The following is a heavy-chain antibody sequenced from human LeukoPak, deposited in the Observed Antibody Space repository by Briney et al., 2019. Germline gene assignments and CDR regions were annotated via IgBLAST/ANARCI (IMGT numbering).Heavy chain of an antibody. D-gene: IGHD3-10*01. J-gene: IGHJ5*02. CDR3: ARVQSPITMVRGVIPRDWFDP. CDR2: INHSGST. V-gene: IGHV4-34*01. Sequence: SETLSLTCTVSGGSINSYYWSWIRQPPGKGLEWIGEINHSGSTNYNPSLKSRVTISVDTSKNQFSLKLSSVTAADTAVYYCARVQSPITMVRGVIPRDWFDPWGQGTLVTVSS. CDR1: GGSINSYY.